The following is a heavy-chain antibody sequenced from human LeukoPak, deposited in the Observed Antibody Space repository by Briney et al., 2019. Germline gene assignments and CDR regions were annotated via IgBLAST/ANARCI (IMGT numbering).Heavy chain of an antibody. CDR2: IRHDGSEQ. Sequence: PGGSLRLSCVASGFNFENYYMSWVGQAPGKGLEWVADIRHDGSEQYNVDSVKGRFTISRDIAKNSLFLQMNSLTAEDTAVYYCARDGSGSDFSLDYWGQGTLVTVSS. CDR1: GFNFENYY. D-gene: IGHD3-10*01. V-gene: IGHV3-7*04. CDR3: ARDGSGSDFSLDY. J-gene: IGHJ4*02.